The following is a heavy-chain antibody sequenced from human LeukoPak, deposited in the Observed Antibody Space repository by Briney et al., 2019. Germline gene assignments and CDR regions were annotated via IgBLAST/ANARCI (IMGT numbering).Heavy chain of an antibody. D-gene: IGHD2-21*02. CDR1: GGSIRSSYYY. J-gene: IGHJ4*02. CDR2: IYDSGST. CDR3: ARVQKGGSDYYFDY. Sequence: SETLSLTCTVSGGSIRSSYYYWGWIRQPPGKGLEWIGSIYDSGSTYYNPSLKSRVTISVDTSKNQFSLKLSSVTAADTAVYYCARVQKGGSDYYFDYWGQGTLVTVSS. V-gene: IGHV4-39*01.